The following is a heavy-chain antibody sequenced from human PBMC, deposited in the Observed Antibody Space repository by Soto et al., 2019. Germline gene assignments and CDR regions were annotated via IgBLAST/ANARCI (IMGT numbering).Heavy chain of an antibody. J-gene: IGHJ4*02. CDR3: DKAKYYYDSSGYFPFDY. CDR1: GFTFSSYA. V-gene: IGHV3-23*01. Sequence: PGWSLRLSCAASGFTFSSYAMSWVRHAPGKGLEWVSAISGSGGSTYYADSVKGRFTISRDNSKNTLYLQVNSLRAEDTAVYYCDKAKYYYDSSGYFPFDYWGQRTLVTVSS. CDR2: ISGSGGST. D-gene: IGHD3-22*01.